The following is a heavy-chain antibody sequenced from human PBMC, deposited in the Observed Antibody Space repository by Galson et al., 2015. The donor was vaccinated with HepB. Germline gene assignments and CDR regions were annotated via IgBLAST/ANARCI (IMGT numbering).Heavy chain of an antibody. D-gene: IGHD4/OR15-4a*01. Sequence: SLRLSCAASGFTFSSYAMHWVRQAPGKGLEWVAVISYDGSNKYYADSVKGRFTISRDNSKNTLYLQMNSLRAEDTAVYYCARDPLLTTVLTRGCFDYWGQGTLVTVSS. CDR2: ISYDGSNK. CDR3: ARDPLLTTVLTRGCFDY. V-gene: IGHV3-30-3*01. J-gene: IGHJ4*02. CDR1: GFTFSSYA.